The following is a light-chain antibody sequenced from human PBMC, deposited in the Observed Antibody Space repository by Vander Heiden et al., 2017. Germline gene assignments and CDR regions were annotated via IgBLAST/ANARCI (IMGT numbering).Light chain of an antibody. CDR3: QQSHSTPPT. CDR1: RSISSY. V-gene: IGKV1-39*01. Sequence: DIQMTQSPSSLSASVGDRVTITCRASRSISSYLNWYHQKPGTAPKLLIYAASSLQSGVPSRFSGSGSGTDFTLTISSLQPEDFATYYCQQSHSTPPTFGQGTKLEIK. J-gene: IGKJ2*01. CDR2: AAS.